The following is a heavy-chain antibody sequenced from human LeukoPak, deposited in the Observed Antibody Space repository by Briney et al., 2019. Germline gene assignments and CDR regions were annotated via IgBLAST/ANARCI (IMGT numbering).Heavy chain of an antibody. D-gene: IGHD3-3*01. CDR1: GFTFSKSW. CDR3: AKDDEGYY. V-gene: IGHV3-7*04. Sequence: GGSLRLSCAASGFTFSKSWMSWLRQTPEKGLEWVANIREDGSAKYYVDSVKGRFTISRDNAKNSLYLQMNSLRAEDTAVYYCAKDDEGYYWGQGILVTVSS. CDR2: IREDGSAK. J-gene: IGHJ4*02.